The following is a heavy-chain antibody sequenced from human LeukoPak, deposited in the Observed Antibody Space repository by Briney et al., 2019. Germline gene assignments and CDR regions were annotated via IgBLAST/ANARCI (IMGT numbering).Heavy chain of an antibody. D-gene: IGHD3-22*01. CDR2: IYYSGST. V-gene: IGHV4-30-4*08. J-gene: IGHJ4*02. CDR1: GGSISSGDYY. CDR3: ARVSKYYYDSSGLDY. Sequence: PSETLSLTCTVSGGSISSGDYYWSWIRQPPGKGLEWIGYIYYSGSTYYNPSLKSRVTISVDTSKNQFSLKLSSVTAADTAVYYCARVSKYYYDSSGLDYWGQGTLVTVSS.